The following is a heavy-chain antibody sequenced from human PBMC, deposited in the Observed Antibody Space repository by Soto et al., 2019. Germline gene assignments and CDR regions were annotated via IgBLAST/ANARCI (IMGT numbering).Heavy chain of an antibody. V-gene: IGHV3-23*01. CDR2: ISGSGGST. J-gene: IGHJ3*02. CDR3: ARPRGYGVFDAYDI. D-gene: IGHD4-17*01. Sequence: PGGSRRRSWAASGFTFSTYAMSWVRQAPGKGLEWVSAISGSGGSTYHADSVKGRFTISRDNSINTLYLQMSSLRTEDTALYYCARPRGYGVFDAYDIWGQGTMVTVSS. CDR1: GFTFSTYA.